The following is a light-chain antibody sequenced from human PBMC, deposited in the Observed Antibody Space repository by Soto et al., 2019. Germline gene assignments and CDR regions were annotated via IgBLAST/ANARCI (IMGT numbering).Light chain of an antibody. CDR3: QQYGSSLFT. CDR2: GAS. Sequence: EIVLTQSPGTLSLSPGERATLSCRASQSVSSSYLAWYQQKPVQAPRLLIYGASSRATGIPDRFSVSGSGRDFTLTISRLETSDFAVDYCQQYGSSLFTCGPGTKVDI. CDR1: QSVSSSY. V-gene: IGKV3-20*01. J-gene: IGKJ3*01.